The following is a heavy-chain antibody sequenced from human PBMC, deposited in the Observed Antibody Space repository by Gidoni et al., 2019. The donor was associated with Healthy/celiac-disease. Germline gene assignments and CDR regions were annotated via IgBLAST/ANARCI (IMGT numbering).Heavy chain of an antibody. CDR1: GFTVSSYY. CDR3: ARGPGRYGSGSYYYGMDV. D-gene: IGHD3-10*01. Sequence: EVQLVESGGGLIQPGGSLRLSCAAFGFTVSSYYMSWVRQAPGKGLEWVSVIYSGGSTYYADSVKGRLTISRDNSKNTLYLQMNSLGAEDTAVYYCARGPGRYGSGSYYYGMDVWGQGTTVTVSS. V-gene: IGHV3-53*01. CDR2: IYSGGST. J-gene: IGHJ6*02.